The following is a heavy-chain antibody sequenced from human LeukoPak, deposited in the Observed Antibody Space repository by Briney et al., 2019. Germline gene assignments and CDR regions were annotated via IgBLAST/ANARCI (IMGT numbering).Heavy chain of an antibody. D-gene: IGHD5/OR15-5a*01. CDR3: VRWSTIYVSIDS. Sequence: SETLSLTCTVSGDSINSHSYYWSWIRQPAGKGLEWIGRIYTSGSTNYNPSLKSRVTISVDTSKNQFSLKLNSVTAADTAVYYCVRWSTIYVSIDSWGQGTLVTVSS. CDR2: IYTSGST. V-gene: IGHV4-61*02. J-gene: IGHJ4*02. CDR1: GDSINSHSYY.